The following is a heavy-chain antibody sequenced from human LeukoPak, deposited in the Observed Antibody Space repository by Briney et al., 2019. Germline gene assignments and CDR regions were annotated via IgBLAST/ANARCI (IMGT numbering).Heavy chain of an antibody. D-gene: IGHD1-26*01. Sequence: GGSLRLSCAASGFTFSSYEMNWVRQAPGKGLEWVSYISSSGSTIYYADSVKGRFTISSDNSKNTLYLQMNSLRAEDTAVYYCAKRGAEVGATVAPGDYWGQGTLVTVSS. CDR3: AKRGAEVGATVAPGDY. CDR1: GFTFSSYE. V-gene: IGHV3-48*03. CDR2: ISSSGSTI. J-gene: IGHJ4*02.